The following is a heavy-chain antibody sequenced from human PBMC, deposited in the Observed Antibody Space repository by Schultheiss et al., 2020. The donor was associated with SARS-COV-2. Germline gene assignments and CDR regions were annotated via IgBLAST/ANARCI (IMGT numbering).Heavy chain of an antibody. J-gene: IGHJ4*02. CDR1: GGSISSYY. CDR3: ARGHSRGDYFDY. Sequence: SETLSLTCTVSGGSISSYYWSWIRQPAGKGLEWIGEINHSGSTNYNPSLKSRVTISVDTSKNQFSLKLSSVTAADTAVYYCARGHSRGDYFDYWGQGTLVTVSS. V-gene: IGHV4-34*01. D-gene: IGHD6-13*01. CDR2: INHSGST.